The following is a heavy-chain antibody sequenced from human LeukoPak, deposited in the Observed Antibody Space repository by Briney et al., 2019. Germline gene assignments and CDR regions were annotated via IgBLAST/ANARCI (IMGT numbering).Heavy chain of an antibody. V-gene: IGHV4-59*01. Sequence: SETLSLTCTVSGGSISSYYWSWIRQPPGKGLEWIGYIYYSGSTNYNPSLKSRVTISVDTSKNQFPLKLSSVTAADTAVYYCARVTTGDYFDYWGQGTLVTVSS. CDR1: GGSISSYY. D-gene: IGHD4-17*01. J-gene: IGHJ4*02. CDR2: IYYSGST. CDR3: ARVTTGDYFDY.